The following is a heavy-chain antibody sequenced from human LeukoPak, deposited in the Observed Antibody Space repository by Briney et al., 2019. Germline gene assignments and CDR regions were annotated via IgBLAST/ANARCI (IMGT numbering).Heavy chain of an antibody. V-gene: IGHV4-39*01. CDR2: VSYSGST. CDR3: ARRRGGEDYFDS. CDR1: GSSISSSSYY. D-gene: IGHD2-21*01. J-gene: IGHJ4*02. Sequence: SETLSLTCTVSGSSISSSSYYWDWIRQPPRKGLEWIGSVSYSGSTYYNPSLKGRVSISVDTSKNQFSLNLSSVTAADTAVYSCARRRGGEDYFDSWGQGSLVTVSS.